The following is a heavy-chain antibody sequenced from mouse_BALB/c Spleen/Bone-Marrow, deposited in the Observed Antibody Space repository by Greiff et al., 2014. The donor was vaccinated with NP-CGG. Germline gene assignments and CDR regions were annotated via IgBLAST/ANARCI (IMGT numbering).Heavy chain of an antibody. Sequence: EVMLVESGGGLVQPKGSLKLSCAASGFTFNTYAMNWVRQAPGKGLEWVARIRSKSNNYATYYADSVKDRFTISRDDSQTMLYLQMNNLKTEDTAMYYCVRQGDGYYNWYFDVWGAGTTVTVSS. D-gene: IGHD2-3*01. CDR1: GFTFNTYA. CDR3: VRQGDGYYNWYFDV. J-gene: IGHJ1*01. CDR2: IRSKSNNYAT. V-gene: IGHV10-1*02.